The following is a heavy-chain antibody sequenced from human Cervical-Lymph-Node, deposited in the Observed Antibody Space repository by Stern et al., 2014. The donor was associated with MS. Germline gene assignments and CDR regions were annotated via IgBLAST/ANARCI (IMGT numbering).Heavy chain of an antibody. CDR3: VLPSKVTTAAFDV. CDR2: IIPIFDTP. J-gene: IGHJ3*01. D-gene: IGHD4-17*01. V-gene: IGHV1-69*06. Sequence: VQLVQSGAEVKKPGSSVNVSCKASGGTFTSFSINWVRQVPGQSLEWTGGIIPIFDTPNLAQKFQGRVTITADSSTSTVYMALNSLRSDDTAVYYCVLPSKVTTAAFDVWGRGTMVTVSS. CDR1: GGTFTSFS.